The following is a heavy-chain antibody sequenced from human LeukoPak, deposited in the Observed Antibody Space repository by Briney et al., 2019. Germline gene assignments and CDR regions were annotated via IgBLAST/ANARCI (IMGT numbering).Heavy chain of an antibody. CDR3: VRDDGAYYQHSMDV. Sequence: GGSLRLSCVVSGFNFNNHEMNWVRQAPGKGLGWVSYISSSGSSMYYADSVKGRFTISRDNAKNSMYLQMNSLRVEDTAVYYCVRDDGAYYQHSMDVWGKGTTVTVSS. CDR2: ISSSGSSM. V-gene: IGHV3-48*03. CDR1: GFNFNNHE. D-gene: IGHD3-16*01. J-gene: IGHJ6*03.